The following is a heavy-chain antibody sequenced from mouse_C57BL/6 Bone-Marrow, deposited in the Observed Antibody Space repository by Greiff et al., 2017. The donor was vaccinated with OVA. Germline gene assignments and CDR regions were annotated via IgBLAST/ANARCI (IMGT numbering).Heavy chain of an antibody. V-gene: IGHV1-64*01. Sequence: WIGMIHPNSGSTNYNEKFKSKATLTVDKSSSTAYMQLSSLTSEDSAVYYCAPLLLRWYFDVWGTGTTVTVSS. CDR3: APLLLRWYFDV. CDR2: IHPNSGST. J-gene: IGHJ1*03. D-gene: IGHD1-1*01.